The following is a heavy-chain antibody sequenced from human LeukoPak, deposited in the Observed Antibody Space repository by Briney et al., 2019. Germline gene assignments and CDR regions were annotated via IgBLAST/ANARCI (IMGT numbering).Heavy chain of an antibody. CDR2: MYLSRTP. CDR1: GGSISSYY. Sequence: AETLSLTCIVSGGSISSYYWSWIRQPAGKGLEWIGRMYLSRTPKYNPALESRVIMSVDTSKNQFSLKLTSVTAADTAVYYCARDAAIGAAGVFDSRGAGTLGIVSS. V-gene: IGHV4-4*07. CDR3: ARDAAIGAAGVFDS. D-gene: IGHD6-13*01. J-gene: IGHJ4*02.